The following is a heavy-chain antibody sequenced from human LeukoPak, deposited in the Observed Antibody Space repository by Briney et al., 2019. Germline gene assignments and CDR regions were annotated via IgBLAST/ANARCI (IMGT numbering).Heavy chain of an antibody. D-gene: IGHD2-2*01. CDR3: AKGDIVVVPAAKDELGFDY. CDR2: ISGSGGST. Sequence: PGGSLRLSCAASGFTFSSYAMSWVRQAPGKGLEWVSAISGSGGSTYYADSVKGRFTISRDNSKNTLYLQMNSLRAEDTAVYYCAKGDIVVVPAAKDELGFDYWGQGTLVTVSS. V-gene: IGHV3-23*01. CDR1: GFTFSSYA. J-gene: IGHJ4*02.